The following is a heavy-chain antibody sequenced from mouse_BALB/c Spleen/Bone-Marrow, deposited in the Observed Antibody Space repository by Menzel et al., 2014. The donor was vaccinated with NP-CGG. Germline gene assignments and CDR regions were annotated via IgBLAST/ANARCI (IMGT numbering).Heavy chain of an antibody. CDR3: ARGIRGSGMDY. CDR2: ISNGGGST. J-gene: IGHJ4*01. D-gene: IGHD3-2*02. CDR1: GFTFSSYT. V-gene: IGHV5-12-2*01. Sequence: DVQLVESGGGLVQPGGSLELSCAASGFTFSSYTMSWVRQTPEKRLEWVAYISNGGGSTYYPDTVKGRFTISRDNAKNTLYLQMSSLKSEDTAMYYCARGIRGSGMDYWGQGTSVTVSS.